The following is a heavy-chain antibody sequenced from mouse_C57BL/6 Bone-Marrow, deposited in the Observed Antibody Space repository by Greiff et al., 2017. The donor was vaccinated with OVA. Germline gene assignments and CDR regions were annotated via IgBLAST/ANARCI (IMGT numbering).Heavy chain of an antibody. CDR2: IEPEAGEP. D-gene: IGHD2-3*01. CDR1: GFNIQDYY. Sequence: VQLQQSGAELVKPGASVKLSCTASGFNIQDYYMHWVKQRNEQGLEWMGRIEPEAGEPKYAPKFQGKATITADTSSNTAYLQLSSLTSEDTAVYYCAREDDGYYGWYFDVWGTGTTVTVSS. CDR3: AREDDGYYGWYFDV. J-gene: IGHJ1*03. V-gene: IGHV14-2*01.